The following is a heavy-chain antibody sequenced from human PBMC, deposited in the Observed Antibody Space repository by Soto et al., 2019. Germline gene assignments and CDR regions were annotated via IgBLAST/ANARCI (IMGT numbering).Heavy chain of an antibody. CDR3: ARDGNDDFWSGYRWYYFDY. V-gene: IGHV3-7*05. Sequence: EVQLVESGGGLVQPGGSLRLSCAASGFTFSSYWMSWVRQAPGKGLEGVANIKQDGSEKYYVDSVKGRFTISRDNAKNSLYLQMNSLRAEDTAVYYCARDGNDDFWSGYRWYYFDYWGQGTLVTVSS. D-gene: IGHD3-3*01. J-gene: IGHJ4*02. CDR2: IKQDGSEK. CDR1: GFTFSSYW.